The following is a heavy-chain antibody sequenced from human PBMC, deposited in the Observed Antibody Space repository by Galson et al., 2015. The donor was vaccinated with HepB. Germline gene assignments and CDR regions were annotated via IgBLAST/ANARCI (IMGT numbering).Heavy chain of an antibody. V-gene: IGHV3-30-3*01. Sequence: SLRLSCAASGFSFRSFAMHWVRQAPGKGLEWGAGISYDGTFKYYSDSVEGQFTISRDNSKNMLYVQMSNLRVEDTAVYYCARGTGEFDYWGQGTLVSVSS. CDR1: GFSFRSFA. J-gene: IGHJ4*02. CDR3: ARGTGEFDY. D-gene: IGHD3/OR15-3a*01. CDR2: ISYDGTFK.